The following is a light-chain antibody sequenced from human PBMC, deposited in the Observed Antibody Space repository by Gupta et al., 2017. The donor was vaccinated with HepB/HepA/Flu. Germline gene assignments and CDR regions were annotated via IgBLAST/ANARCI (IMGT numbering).Light chain of an antibody. Sequence: SSELTQDPAVSVALGQTVRITCQGDSLRSYYASWYQQKPGQAPVLVIYGKNNRPSGIPDRFSGSSSGKTASLTITGAQAEDEADYYCNSRDSSGNHPAHVVFGGGTKLTVL. V-gene: IGLV3-19*01. CDR2: GKN. CDR3: NSRDSSGNHPAHVV. J-gene: IGLJ2*01. CDR1: SLRSYY.